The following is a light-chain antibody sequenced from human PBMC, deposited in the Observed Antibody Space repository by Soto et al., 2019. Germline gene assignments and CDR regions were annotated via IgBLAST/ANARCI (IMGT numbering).Light chain of an antibody. CDR1: QSINTN. CDR3: QQYDQWWT. CDR2: GAS. V-gene: IGKV3-15*01. Sequence: ETVMTQSPATLSVSPGERATFSCRASQSINTNLAWFQLKPGQAPRLLIYGASIRAAGIPARFSGSGSGTEFSLTISSLQSEDFGVFFCQQYDQWWTLGQGTKVDIK. J-gene: IGKJ1*01.